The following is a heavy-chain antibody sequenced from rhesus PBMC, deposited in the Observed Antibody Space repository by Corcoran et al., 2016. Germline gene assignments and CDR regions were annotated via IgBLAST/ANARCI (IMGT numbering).Heavy chain of an antibody. D-gene: IGHD5-12*01. J-gene: IGHJ4*01. CDR1: DASISSYW. CDR3: ANPSSYSYSLAY. CDR2: INGNSATT. V-gene: IGHV4-80*01. Sequence: QVQLQESGPGLVKPSETLSLTCAVSDASISSYWWSWIRQPPGKGLEWIGEINGNSATTYSTPSLRRRVTISKDASKNHLSLKLTSVTAADTAVYYCANPSSYSYSLAYWGQGVLVTVSS.